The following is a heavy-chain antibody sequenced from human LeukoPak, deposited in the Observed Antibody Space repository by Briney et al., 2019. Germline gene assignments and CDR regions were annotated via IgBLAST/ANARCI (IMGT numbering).Heavy chain of an antibody. V-gene: IGHV4-39*01. CDR1: GGSFSSSSYC. CDR3: ASHPWAQY. J-gene: IGHJ4*02. D-gene: IGHD1-26*01. Sequence: SETLSLTCTVSGGSFSSSSYCWGWIRQPPGKGLEWIGSIYYSGSTYYNPSLKSRVTISVDTSKNQFSLKLSSVTAADTAVYYCASHPWAQYWGQGTLVTVSS. CDR2: IYYSGST.